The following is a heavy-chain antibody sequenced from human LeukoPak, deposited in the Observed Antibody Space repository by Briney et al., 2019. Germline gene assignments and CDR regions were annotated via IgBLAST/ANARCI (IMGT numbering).Heavy chain of an antibody. J-gene: IGHJ4*02. CDR3: ARDRQQLGTGLLF. CDR1: GYTFTSYY. V-gene: IGHV1-46*01. Sequence: ASVKVSCKASGYTFTSYYTHWVRQAPGQGLEWMGIINPSGGSTSYAQKFQGRVTMTRDTSTSTVYMELSSLRSEDTAVYYCARDRQQLGTGLLFWGQGTLVTVSS. D-gene: IGHD6-13*01. CDR2: INPSGGST.